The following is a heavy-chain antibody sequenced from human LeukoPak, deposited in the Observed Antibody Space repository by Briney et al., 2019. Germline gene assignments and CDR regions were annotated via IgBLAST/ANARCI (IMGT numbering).Heavy chain of an antibody. Sequence: SETLSLTCTVSGGSISSYYWSWIRQPPGKGLEWIGYIYYSGSTNYNPSLKSRVTISVDTSKNQFSLKLSSVTAADTAVYYCARRVPNSPLLWFGELSPHYFDYWGQGTLVTVSS. J-gene: IGHJ4*02. CDR2: IYYSGST. D-gene: IGHD3-10*01. V-gene: IGHV4-59*08. CDR3: ARRVPNSPLLWFGELSPHYFDY. CDR1: GGSISSYY.